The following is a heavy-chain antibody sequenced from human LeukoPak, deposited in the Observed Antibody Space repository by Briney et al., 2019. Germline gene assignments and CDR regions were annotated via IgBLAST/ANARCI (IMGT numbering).Heavy chain of an antibody. D-gene: IGHD3-3*01. Sequence: GASVKVSCKASGYTFTSYGISWVRQAPGQGPEWMGWISTYNGNTNYAQKLQGRVTMTTDTSTSTAYMELRSLRSDDTAVYYCARDGIFGAGLYYYYYMDVWGKGTTVTVSS. V-gene: IGHV1-18*01. CDR2: ISTYNGNT. J-gene: IGHJ6*03. CDR1: GYTFTSYG. CDR3: ARDGIFGAGLYYYYYMDV.